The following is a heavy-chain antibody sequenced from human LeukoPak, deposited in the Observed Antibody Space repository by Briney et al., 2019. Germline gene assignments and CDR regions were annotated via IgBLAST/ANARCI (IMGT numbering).Heavy chain of an antibody. V-gene: IGHV3-23*01. J-gene: IGHJ4*02. CDR2: ISYNGAST. CDR3: ARRTGGTKDY. CDR1: GFTFGDVV. D-gene: IGHD7-27*01. Sequence: GGSLTLSCVASGFTFGDVVMSWVRQAPGKGLEWVSAISYNGASTDYADSVKGRFAISRDNSKKTLYLQMNSLRAEDTAVYYCARRTGGTKDYWGQGTQVTVSS.